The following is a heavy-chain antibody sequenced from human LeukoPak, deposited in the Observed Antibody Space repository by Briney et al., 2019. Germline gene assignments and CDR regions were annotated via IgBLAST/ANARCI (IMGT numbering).Heavy chain of an antibody. Sequence: SETLSLTCTVSGGSISSHYWSWIRQPPGKGLEWIGYIYYSGSTNYNPSLESRVTISVDTSKNQFSLKLSSVTAADTAVYYCARAARYCSSTSCYHAYMDVWGKGTTVTVSS. J-gene: IGHJ6*03. CDR2: IYYSGST. CDR3: ARAARYCSSTSCYHAYMDV. CDR1: GGSISSHY. V-gene: IGHV4-59*11. D-gene: IGHD2-2*01.